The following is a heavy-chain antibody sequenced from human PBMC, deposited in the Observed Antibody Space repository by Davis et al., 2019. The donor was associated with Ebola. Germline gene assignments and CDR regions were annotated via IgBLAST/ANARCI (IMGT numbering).Heavy chain of an antibody. V-gene: IGHV5-51*01. Sequence: GESLKIPCKGSGYSFTSYWIGWVRQMPGKGLEWMGIIYPGDSDTRYSPSFQGQVTISPDKSISTAYLQWSSLKASDTAMYYCARRSQELVSTYWYFDLWGRGTLVTVSS. CDR2: IYPGDSDT. D-gene: IGHD6-13*01. CDR3: ARRSQELVSTYWYFDL. J-gene: IGHJ2*01. CDR1: GYSFTSYW.